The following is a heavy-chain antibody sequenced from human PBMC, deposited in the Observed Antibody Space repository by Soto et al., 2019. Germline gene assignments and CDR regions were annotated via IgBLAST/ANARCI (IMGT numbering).Heavy chain of an antibody. D-gene: IGHD2-15*01. Sequence: QVQLQQWGAGLLKPSETLSLTCAVYGGSFSGYYWSWIRQPPGKGLEWIGEINHRGSTNYNPSLKSRVTISVDTSQNQFSLKLSSVTAADTAVYYCARGDWYCSGGSCYSHDYWGQGTLVTVSS. CDR3: ARGDWYCSGGSCYSHDY. V-gene: IGHV4-34*01. CDR1: GGSFSGYY. CDR2: INHRGST. J-gene: IGHJ4*02.